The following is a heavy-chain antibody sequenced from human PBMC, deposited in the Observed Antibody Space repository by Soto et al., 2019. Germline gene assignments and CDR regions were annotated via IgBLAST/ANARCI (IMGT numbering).Heavy chain of an antibody. CDR1: GYSFRNFG. CDR2: INSYNGKT. Sequence: QIQLVQSGAEVKKPGASVQVSCKASGYSFRNFGINWVRQAPGQGLEWMGWINSYNGKTYYAQSLQDRVTMTADTSTATAYLERRSLNSDDTAMYYCAKDRHPLSTYPFYVDSWGQGTLVTVSS. J-gene: IGHJ4*02. CDR3: AKDRHPLSTYPFYVDS. V-gene: IGHV1-18*01. D-gene: IGHD2-2*01.